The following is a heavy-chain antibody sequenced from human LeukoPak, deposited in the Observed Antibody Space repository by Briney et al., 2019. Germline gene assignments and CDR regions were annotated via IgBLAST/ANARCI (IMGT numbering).Heavy chain of an antibody. Sequence: GGSLRLSCAASGFTFSSYAMSRVRQAPGKGLEWVSAISGSGGSTYYADSVKGRFTISRDNSKNTLYLQMNSLRAEDTAVYYCAKDQGSHYYGSGSYPNYWGQGTLVTVSS. CDR2: ISGSGGST. D-gene: IGHD3-10*01. V-gene: IGHV3-23*01. J-gene: IGHJ4*02. CDR1: GFTFSSYA. CDR3: AKDQGSHYYGSGSYPNY.